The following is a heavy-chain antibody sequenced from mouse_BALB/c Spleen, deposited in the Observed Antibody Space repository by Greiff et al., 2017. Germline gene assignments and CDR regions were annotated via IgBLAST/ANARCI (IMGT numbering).Heavy chain of an antibody. CDR1: GFTFSSFG. CDR3: ASGGRAMDY. V-gene: IGHV5-17*02. Sequence: EVKVEESGGGLVQPGGSRKLSCAASGFTFSSFGMHWVRQAPEKGLEWVAYISSGSSTNYYADTVKGRFTISRDNPTNTLFLQMTSLRSEDTAMYYCASGGRAMDYWGQGTSVTVSS. J-gene: IGHJ4*01. CDR2: ISSGSSTN. D-gene: IGHD6-1*01.